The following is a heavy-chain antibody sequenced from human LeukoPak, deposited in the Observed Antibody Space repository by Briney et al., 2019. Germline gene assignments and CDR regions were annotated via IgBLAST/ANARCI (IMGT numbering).Heavy chain of an antibody. CDR3: ARDLSSGYYYGAFAY. CDR1: GFTFSSYA. CDR2: ISYDGSNK. Sequence: GGSLRLSCAASGFTFSSYAMHWVRQAPGKGLEWVAGISYDGSNKYYADSVKGRFTISRDNSKNTLYLQMNSLRAEDTAVYYCARDLSSGYYYGAFAYWGQGTLVTVSS. V-gene: IGHV3-30*04. D-gene: IGHD3-22*01. J-gene: IGHJ4*02.